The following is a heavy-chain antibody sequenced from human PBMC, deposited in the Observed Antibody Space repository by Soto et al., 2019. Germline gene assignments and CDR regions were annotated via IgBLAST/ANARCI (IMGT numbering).Heavy chain of an antibody. J-gene: IGHJ6*02. D-gene: IGHD4-17*01. CDR1: GATISSGGFY. CDR3: ARDDSFYGEPGYGMNV. CDR2: IYYTGST. V-gene: IGHV4-31*03. Sequence: QVQLQESGPGLVEASQTLSLTCTVSGATISSGGFYWSWIRQRPGKGLEWIGHIYYTGSTYYKPSLNGSVTISVDLSRNQFSLRLRSVTAADTAKYFCARDDSFYGEPGYGMNVWGQGTTVTVSS.